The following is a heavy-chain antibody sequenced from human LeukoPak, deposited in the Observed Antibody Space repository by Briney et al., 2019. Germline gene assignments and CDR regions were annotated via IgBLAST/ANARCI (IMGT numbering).Heavy chain of an antibody. Sequence: SETLSLTCSVSGGSMYSGGYYWSWIRQLPGKGLEWIGYIYFSGSTAYNPSLQSRVSISIDTSKNQFSLNLTSVTAADTAVYYCARNLFGDQFDFWGQRTLVIVSS. V-gene: IGHV4-31*03. CDR3: ARNLFGDQFDF. CDR2: IYFSGST. D-gene: IGHD3-16*01. CDR1: GGSMYSGGYY. J-gene: IGHJ4*02.